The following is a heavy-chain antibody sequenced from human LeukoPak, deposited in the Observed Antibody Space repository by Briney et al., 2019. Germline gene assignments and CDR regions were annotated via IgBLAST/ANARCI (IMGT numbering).Heavy chain of an antibody. D-gene: IGHD2-2*01. V-gene: IGHV4-34*01. CDR2: INHSGST. Sequence: SETLSLTCAVYGGSFSGYYWSRIRQPPGKGLEWIGEINHSGSTNYNPSLKSRVTISVDTSKNQFSLKLSSVTAADTAVYYCARNPQAPRRYCSSTSCRNWFDPWGQGTLVTVSS. CDR3: ARNPQAPRRYCSSTSCRNWFDP. CDR1: GGSFSGYY. J-gene: IGHJ5*02.